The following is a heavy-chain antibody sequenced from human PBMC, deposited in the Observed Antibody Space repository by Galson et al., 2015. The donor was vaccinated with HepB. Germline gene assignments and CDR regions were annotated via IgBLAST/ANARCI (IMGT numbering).Heavy chain of an antibody. D-gene: IGHD3-9*01. CDR2: ISYDGSNK. J-gene: IGHJ6*02. V-gene: IGHV3-30*18. Sequence: SLRLSCAASGFTFSSYGMHWVRQAPGKGLEWVAVISYDGSNKYYADSVKGRFTISRDNSKNTLYLQMNSLRAEDTAVYYCAKGLRGILTGYYDYYYYGMDVWGQGTTVTVSS. CDR1: GFTFSSYG. CDR3: AKGLRGILTGYYDYYYYGMDV.